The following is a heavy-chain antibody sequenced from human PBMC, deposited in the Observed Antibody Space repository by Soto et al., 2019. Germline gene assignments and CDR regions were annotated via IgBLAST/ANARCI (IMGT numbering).Heavy chain of an antibody. CDR3: ARGGLLWFGDRSYYGMDV. V-gene: IGHV4-31*03. D-gene: IGHD3-10*01. CDR2: IYYSGST. J-gene: IGHJ6*02. CDR1: GGSISSGGYY. Sequence: SETLSLTCTVSGGSISSGGYYWSWIRQHPGKGLEWIGYIYYSGSTYYNPSLKSRVTISVDTSKNQFSLKLSSVTAADTAVYYCARGGLLWFGDRSYYGMDVWGQGTTVTVSS.